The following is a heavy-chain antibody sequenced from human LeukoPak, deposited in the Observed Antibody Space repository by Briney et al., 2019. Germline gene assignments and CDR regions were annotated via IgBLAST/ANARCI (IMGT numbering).Heavy chain of an antibody. J-gene: IGHJ6*03. CDR1: GGSISSGDYY. Sequence: SQTLSPTCSVTGGSISSGDYYWTWIRQPPGKGLEWIAYIYYSGSAEYNLSLQSRATISVDTSKNQFFLKLRSVTAGYTAVYYCARRQYYYGSGSMDVWGKGTMVTISS. CDR2: IYYSGSA. V-gene: IGHV4-30-4*08. D-gene: IGHD3-10*01. CDR3: ARRQYYYGSGSMDV.